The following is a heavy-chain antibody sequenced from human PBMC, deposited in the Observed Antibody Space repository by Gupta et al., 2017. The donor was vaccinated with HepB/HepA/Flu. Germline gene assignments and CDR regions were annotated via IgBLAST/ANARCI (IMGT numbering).Heavy chain of an antibody. CDR2: ITYDGSKK. CDR1: GFKFGNYG. CDR3: ARDGDYATFTEMDV. J-gene: IGHJ6*02. Sequence: QVHLVESGGGVVQPGESLRLSCAASGFKFGNYGMHWVRQVPGKGLEWVALITYDGSKKYYVDSVKGRFTISKDSSKSTLYLQMNSLRAEDTALYYCARDGDYATFTEMDVWGQGTPVIVSS. V-gene: IGHV3-33*05. D-gene: IGHD2-2*01.